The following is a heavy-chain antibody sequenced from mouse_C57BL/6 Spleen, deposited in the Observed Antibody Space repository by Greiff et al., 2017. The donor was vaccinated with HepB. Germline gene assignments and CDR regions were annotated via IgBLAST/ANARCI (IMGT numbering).Heavy chain of an antibody. CDR3: TDLLWLRYYAMDY. CDR2: IRLKSDNYAT. V-gene: IGHV6-3*01. J-gene: IGHJ4*01. CDR1: GFTFSNYW. Sequence: EVKLMESGGGLVQPGGSMKLSCVASGFTFSNYWMNWVRQSPEKGLEWVAQIRLKSDNYATHYAESVKGRFTISRDDSKSSVYLQMNNLRAEDTGIYYCTDLLWLRYYAMDYWGQGTSVTVSS. D-gene: IGHD2-2*01.